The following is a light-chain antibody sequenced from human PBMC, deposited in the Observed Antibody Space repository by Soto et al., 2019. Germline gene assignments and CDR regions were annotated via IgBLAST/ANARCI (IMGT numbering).Light chain of an antibody. CDR3: CSFTGTTIGV. Sequence: QSALTQPPSASGSPGQSVTISCTGTSSDVGRYNRVSWYQHYPGKAPKLMIYEVNKRPXEVPDXFXGSKSGNTASLTVSGLQAEDEADYYCCSFTGTTIGVFGGGTKLTVL. J-gene: IGLJ2*01. V-gene: IGLV2-8*01. CDR2: EVN. CDR1: SSDVGRYNR.